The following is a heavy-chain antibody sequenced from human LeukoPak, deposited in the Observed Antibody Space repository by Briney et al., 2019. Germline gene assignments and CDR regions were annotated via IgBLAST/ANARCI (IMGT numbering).Heavy chain of an antibody. CDR2: IYTSGST. J-gene: IGHJ4*02. V-gene: IGHV4-4*07. CDR3: ARTGWIFGVVPPLFDY. CDR1: GGSISSYY. D-gene: IGHD3-3*01. Sequence: SETLSLTCTVSGGSISSYYWSWIRQPAGKGLEWIGRIYTSGSTNYNPSLKSRVTMSVDTSKNQFSLKLSSVTAAGTAVYYCARTGWIFGVVPPLFDYWGQGTLVTVSS.